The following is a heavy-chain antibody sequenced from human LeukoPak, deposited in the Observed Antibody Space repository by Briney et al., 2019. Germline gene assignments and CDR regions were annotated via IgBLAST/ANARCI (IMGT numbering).Heavy chain of an antibody. D-gene: IGHD6-13*01. CDR2: IGTAGDT. CDR1: GFTFSSYD. V-gene: IGHV3-13*01. CDR3: AAGYSSSWYQYYFDY. J-gene: IGHJ4*02. Sequence: GGSLRLSCAASGFTFSSYDMHWVRQATGKGLEWVSAIGTAGDTYYPGSVKGRFTISRENAKNSLYLQMNSLRAGDTAVYYCAAGYSSSWYQYYFDYWGQGTLVTVSS.